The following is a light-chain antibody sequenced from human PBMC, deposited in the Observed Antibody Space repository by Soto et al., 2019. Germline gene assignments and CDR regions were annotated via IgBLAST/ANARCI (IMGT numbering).Light chain of an antibody. CDR1: SSDVGGYNY. CDR2: DVN. V-gene: IGLV2-14*01. J-gene: IGLJ1*01. Sequence: QSALTQPASVSGSPGQSITISCTGTSSDVGGYNYVSWYQQHPGKAPRLMIYDVNNRPSGVSKRFSGSKSGNTASLTISGLQAEDEADYYCSSYTSSSTRVFGTGTKVTVL. CDR3: SSYTSSSTRV.